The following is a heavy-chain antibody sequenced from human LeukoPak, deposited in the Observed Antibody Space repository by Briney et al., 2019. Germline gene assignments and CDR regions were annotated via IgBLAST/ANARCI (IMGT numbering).Heavy chain of an antibody. V-gene: IGHV4-59*01. D-gene: IGHD6-19*01. CDR1: GGSISSYY. J-gene: IGHJ4*02. Sequence: SETLSLTCTVSGGSISSYYWSWLRQPPGKGLEWIGYIYYSGSTNYNPSLKSRVTISVDTSKNQFSLKLSSVTAADTAVYYCARVAVAALAFDYWGQGTLVTVSS. CDR2: IYYSGST. CDR3: ARVAVAALAFDY.